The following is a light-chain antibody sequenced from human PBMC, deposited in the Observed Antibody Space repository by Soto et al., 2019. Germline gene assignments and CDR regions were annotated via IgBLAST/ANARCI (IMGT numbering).Light chain of an antibody. Sequence: QPVLTQPPSASGSPGQSVTISCTGTSSDFGGYNYVSWYQQHPGKAPKLIIYEVTKRPSGVPDRFSGSKSGNTASLTVSGLQAGDQADYYCSSYAGSNSYVFGTGTKVTVL. CDR2: EVT. J-gene: IGLJ1*01. CDR1: SSDFGGYNY. CDR3: SSYAGSNSYV. V-gene: IGLV2-8*01.